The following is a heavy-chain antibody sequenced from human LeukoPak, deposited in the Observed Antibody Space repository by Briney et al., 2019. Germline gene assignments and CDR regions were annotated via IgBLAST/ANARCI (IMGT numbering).Heavy chain of an antibody. J-gene: IGHJ4*02. CDR3: ARDQLITTVIHFDY. D-gene: IGHD4-17*01. Sequence: GGSLRLSCAASGFTFSSYEMNWVRQAPGKGLEWVSYISSSGSTIYYADSVKGRFTISRDNAKNSLYLQMNSLRAEDTAVYYCARDQLITTVIHFDYWGQGTLVTVSS. V-gene: IGHV3-48*03. CDR1: GFTFSSYE. CDR2: ISSSGSTI.